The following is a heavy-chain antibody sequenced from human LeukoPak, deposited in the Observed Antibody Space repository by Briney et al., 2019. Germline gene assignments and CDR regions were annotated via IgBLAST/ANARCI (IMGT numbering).Heavy chain of an antibody. J-gene: IGHJ3*02. CDR1: GGSFSGYY. Sequence: SETLSLTCAVYGGSFSGYYWSWIRQPPGKGLEWIGEINHSGSTNYNPSLKSRVTISVDTSKNQFSLKLSSVTATDTAVYYCARPPDDYGDYDAFDIWGQGTMVTVSS. D-gene: IGHD4-17*01. CDR2: INHSGST. CDR3: ARPPDDYGDYDAFDI. V-gene: IGHV4-34*01.